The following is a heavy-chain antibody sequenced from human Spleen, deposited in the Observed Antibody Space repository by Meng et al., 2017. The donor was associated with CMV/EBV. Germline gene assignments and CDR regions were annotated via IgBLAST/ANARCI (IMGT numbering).Heavy chain of an antibody. J-gene: IGHJ3*02. CDR3: AREGMTTVTFHAFDI. V-gene: IGHV3-23*01. CDR1: GFTFSSYA. D-gene: IGHD4-17*01. CDR2: ITGSGTGT. Sequence: GESLKISCAASGFTFSSYAMSWVRQAPGKGLEWISGITGSGTGTYYADSVKGRFTISRDNSKNTLYLQMNSLRAEDTAVYYCAREGMTTVTFHAFDIWGQGTMVTVSS.